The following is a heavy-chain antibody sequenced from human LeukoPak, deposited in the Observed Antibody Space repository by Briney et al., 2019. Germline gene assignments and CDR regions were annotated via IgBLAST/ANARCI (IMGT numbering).Heavy chain of an antibody. Sequence: SSGTLSLTCAVSGGSISSSNWWSWVRQPPGKGLEWIGEIYHSGSTNYNPSLKSRVTMSVDTSKNQFSLKLSSVTAADTAVYYCARDVVAAAGTWDYWGQGTLVTVSS. CDR1: GGSISSSNW. J-gene: IGHJ4*02. CDR2: IYHSGST. CDR3: ARDVVAAAGTWDY. V-gene: IGHV4-4*02. D-gene: IGHD6-13*01.